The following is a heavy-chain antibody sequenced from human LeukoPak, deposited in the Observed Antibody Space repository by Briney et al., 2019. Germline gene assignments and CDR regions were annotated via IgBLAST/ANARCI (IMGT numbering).Heavy chain of an antibody. CDR2: ISSSSSYI. D-gene: IGHD2-15*01. CDR1: GFTFSSYS. V-gene: IGHV3-21*01. Sequence: GGSLRLSCAASGFTFSSYSMNWARQAPGKGLEWVSSISSSSSYIYYADSVKGRFTISRDNAKNSLYLQMNSLRAEGTAVYYCASECSGGSCYSSGEADYWDQGTLVTVSS. J-gene: IGHJ4*02. CDR3: ASECSGGSCYSSGEADY.